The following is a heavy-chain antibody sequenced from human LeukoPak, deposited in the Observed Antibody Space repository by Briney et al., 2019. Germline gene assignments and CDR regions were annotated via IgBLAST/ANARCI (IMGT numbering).Heavy chain of an antibody. V-gene: IGHV3-11*05. D-gene: IGHD5-12*01. CDR3: ARARIVATIGAFDI. CDR2: ISSSSSYT. CDR1: GFTFSDYY. J-gene: IGHJ3*02. Sequence: GGSLRLSCAASGFTFSDYYMSWIRQAPGKGLEWISYISSSSSYTNYADSVKGRFTISRGNAKNSLYLQTNSLRAEDTAVYYCARARIVATIGAFDIWGQGTMVTVSS.